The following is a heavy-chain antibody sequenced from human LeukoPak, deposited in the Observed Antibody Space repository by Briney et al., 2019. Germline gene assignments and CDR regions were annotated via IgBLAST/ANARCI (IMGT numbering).Heavy chain of an antibody. CDR1: GGSFSGYY. CDR2: INHSGST. J-gene: IGHJ4*02. V-gene: IGHV4-34*01. CDR3: ARELQLVYYFDY. D-gene: IGHD6-13*01. Sequence: SETLSLTCAVYGGSFSGYYWSWIRQPPGKGLEWIGEINHSGSTNYNPSLKSRVTISVGTSKNQFSLKLSSVTAADTAVYYCARELQLVYYFDYWGQGTLVTVSS.